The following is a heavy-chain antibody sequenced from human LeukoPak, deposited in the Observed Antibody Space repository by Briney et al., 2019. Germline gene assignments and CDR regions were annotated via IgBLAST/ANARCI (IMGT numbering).Heavy chain of an antibody. CDR3: ARESDTSCCL. D-gene: IGHD2-2*01. Sequence: GGSLRLSCAASGFTFSRYSMNWVRQAPGKGLEWVSSITSASTYINYADSVKGRFTTSRDNAENSLYLQMNSLRAEDTAVYYCARESDTSCCLWGQGTLVTVS. J-gene: IGHJ4*02. V-gene: IGHV3-21*01. CDR1: GFTFSRYS. CDR2: ITSASTYI.